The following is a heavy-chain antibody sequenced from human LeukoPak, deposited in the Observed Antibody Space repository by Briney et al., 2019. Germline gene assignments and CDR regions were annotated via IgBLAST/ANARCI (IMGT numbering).Heavy chain of an antibody. CDR2: INHSGST. J-gene: IGHJ6*03. V-gene: IGHV4-34*01. CDR3: ARGSSIAALATHYYMDV. D-gene: IGHD6-6*01. CDR1: GGSFSGYY. Sequence: PSGTLSLTCAVYGGSFSGYYWSWIRQPPGKGLEWIGEINHSGSTNYNPSLKSRVTISVDTSKNQFSLKLSSVTAADTAVYYCARGSSIAALATHYYMDVWGKGTTVTVSS.